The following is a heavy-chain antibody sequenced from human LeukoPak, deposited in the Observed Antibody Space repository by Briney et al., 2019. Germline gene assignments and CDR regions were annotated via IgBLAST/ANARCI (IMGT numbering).Heavy chain of an antibody. CDR3: ATTKQARRYFDY. V-gene: IGHV3-23*01. Sequence: GGSLRLSCAGSGFIFSSNPLSWVRQAPGKGLEWVSAVNPSGGNTYYADSVRGRFTISRDNSKNTLYLQMNTLRAEDTAVYYCATTKQARRYFDYWGQGTLVTVSS. J-gene: IGHJ4*02. D-gene: IGHD1-1*01. CDR1: GFIFSSNP. CDR2: VNPSGGNT.